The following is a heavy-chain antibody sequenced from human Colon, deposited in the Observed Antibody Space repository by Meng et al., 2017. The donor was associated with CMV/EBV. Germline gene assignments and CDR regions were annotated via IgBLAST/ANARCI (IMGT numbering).Heavy chain of an antibody. V-gene: IGHV4-59*01. CDR1: GGSISSYY. Sequence: SETLSLTCTVSGGSISSYYWSWIRQSPGWGLEWIGHIYYTGSTNYNPSLKSRVTISVDTSKNQFSLKLSAVTPADTAMYYCARVGGRYNTLGGMDVWGQGTTVTVSS. D-gene: IGHD3-16*01. CDR2: IYYTGST. J-gene: IGHJ6*02. CDR3: ARVGGRYNTLGGMDV.